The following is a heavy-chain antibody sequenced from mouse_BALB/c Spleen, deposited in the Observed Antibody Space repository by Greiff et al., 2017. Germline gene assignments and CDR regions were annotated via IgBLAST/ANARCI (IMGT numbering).Heavy chain of an antibody. CDR2: ISYDGSN. CDR3: ARDGYDEGPGAMDY. V-gene: IGHV3-6*02. Sequence: ESGPGLVKPSQSLSLTCSVTGYSITSGYYWNWLRQFPGNKLEWMGYISYDGSNNYNPSLKNRISITSDTSKNQFFLKLNSVTTEDTATYYCARDGYDEGPGAMDYWGQGTSVTVSS. D-gene: IGHD2-2*01. CDR1: GYSITSGYY. J-gene: IGHJ4*01.